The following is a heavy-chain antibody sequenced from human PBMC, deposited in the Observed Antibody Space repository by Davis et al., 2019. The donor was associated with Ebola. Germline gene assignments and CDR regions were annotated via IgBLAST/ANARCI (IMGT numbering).Heavy chain of an antibody. CDR2: MNPNSGNT. J-gene: IGHJ4*02. D-gene: IGHD2-2*01. CDR3: ARWVDCSSTSCYGNDY. CDR1: GYTFTSYD. Sequence: ASVKVSCKASGYTFTSYDINWVRQATGQGLEWMGWMNPNSGNTGYAQKFQGRVTMTRNTSISTAYMELSSLRSEDTAVYYCARWVDCSSTSCYGNDYWGQGTLVTVSS. V-gene: IGHV1-8*01.